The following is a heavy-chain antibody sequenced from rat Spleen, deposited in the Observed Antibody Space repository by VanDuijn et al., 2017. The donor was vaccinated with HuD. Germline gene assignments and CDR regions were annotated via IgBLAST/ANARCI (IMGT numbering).Heavy chain of an antibody. D-gene: IGHD1-12*01. V-gene: IGHV3-3*01. J-gene: IGHJ2*01. CDR3: ARASWDDFDY. CDR2: INSAGST. Sequence: VQLKESGPGLVKPSQSLSLTCSVSGYSITSAYRWNWIRKFPGNKLEWMGYINSAGSTNYNPSLKSRISITRDTSKNQFFLQLNSVTTEDTATYYCARASWDDFDYWGQGVMVTVSS. CDR1: GYSITSAYR.